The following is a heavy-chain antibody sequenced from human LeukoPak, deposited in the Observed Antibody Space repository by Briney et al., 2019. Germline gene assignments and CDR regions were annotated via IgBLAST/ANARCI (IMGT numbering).Heavy chain of an antibody. V-gene: IGHV1-2*02. Sequence: ASVKVSCKASRFTFNDYYIHWVRQAPGQALEWMGWIDPNSGGTHYAQNFQGRVTVTRDASIYTVYMDLTSLRSDDTAVYYCAEGYSYGYHQFDYWGQGTLVTVSS. CDR1: RFTFNDYY. CDR3: AEGYSYGYHQFDY. CDR2: IDPNSGGT. J-gene: IGHJ4*02. D-gene: IGHD5-18*01.